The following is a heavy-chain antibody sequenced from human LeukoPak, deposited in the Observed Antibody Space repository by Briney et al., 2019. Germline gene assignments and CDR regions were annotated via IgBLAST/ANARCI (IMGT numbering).Heavy chain of an antibody. CDR1: GDSISSYY. CDR2: VYYIGST. CDR3: ARDYAFDI. Sequence: SETLSLTCTVSGDSISSYYWSWIRQPPGKGLVWIGYVYYIGSTNYNPSLKSRVTISVDTSNNQFSLKLSSVTAADTAVYYCARDYAFDIWGQGTMVTVSS. V-gene: IGHV4-59*01. J-gene: IGHJ3*02.